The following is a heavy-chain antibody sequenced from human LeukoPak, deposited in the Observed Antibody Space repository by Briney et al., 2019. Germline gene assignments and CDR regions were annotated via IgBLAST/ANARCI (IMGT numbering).Heavy chain of an antibody. CDR1: GGSFSGYY. CDR3: ARAPGERELLRSAFDI. CDR2: INHSGST. J-gene: IGHJ3*02. D-gene: IGHD1-26*01. V-gene: IGHV4-34*01. Sequence: SETLSLTCAVYGGSFSGYYWSWIRQPPGKGLEWIGEINHSGSTNYNPSLKSRVTISVDTSKNQFSLKLSSVTAADTAVYYCARAPGERELLRSAFDIWGQGTMVTVSS.